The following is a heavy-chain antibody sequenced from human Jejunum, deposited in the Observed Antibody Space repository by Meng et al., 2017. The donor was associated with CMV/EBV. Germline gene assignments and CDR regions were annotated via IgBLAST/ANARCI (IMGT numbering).Heavy chain of an antibody. CDR3: ASYYYDASGHNWFDA. CDR2: ISYSGST. V-gene: IGHV4-30-4*08. D-gene: IGHD3-22*01. CDR1: GGAISSGDYY. Sequence: GGAISSGDYYWSWIRQAPGKGLEWIGYISYSGSTYYNPSLKTRMTISIDTSKAQFSLKMSSVTAADTAVYYCASYYYDASGHNWFDAWGRGILVTVSS. J-gene: IGHJ5*02.